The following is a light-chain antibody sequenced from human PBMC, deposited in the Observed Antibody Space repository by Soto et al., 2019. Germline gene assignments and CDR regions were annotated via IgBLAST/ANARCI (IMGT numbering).Light chain of an antibody. CDR3: GSWDSSLSAYV. V-gene: IGLV1-44*01. CDR2: SNN. Sequence: QSVLTQPPSASATPGQRVTISCSGSSSNIGSKTVNWYQQLPGTAPKLLIYSNNQRPSGVPDRLSGSKSGTSASLAISGLQSGDEADYYCGSWDSSLSAYVFGTGTKLTVL. CDR1: SSNIGSKT. J-gene: IGLJ1*01.